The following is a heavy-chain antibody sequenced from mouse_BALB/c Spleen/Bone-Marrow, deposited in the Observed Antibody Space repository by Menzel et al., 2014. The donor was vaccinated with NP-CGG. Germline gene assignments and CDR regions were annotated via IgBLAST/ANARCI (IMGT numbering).Heavy chain of an antibody. CDR2: SWGDGTT. Sequence: VQVVELGPGLVAPSQSLSISCTVSGFSLIDYGINWVRQPPGKGLEWLGMSWGDGTTDYNSALRSRLSINKDNSRSQVFLKMNSLQTDDTARYYCAREKYGNYYAMGYWGQGTSVTVSS. D-gene: IGHD2-10*02. CDR1: GFSLIDYG. CDR3: AREKYGNYYAMGY. V-gene: IGHV2-6-7*01. J-gene: IGHJ4*01.